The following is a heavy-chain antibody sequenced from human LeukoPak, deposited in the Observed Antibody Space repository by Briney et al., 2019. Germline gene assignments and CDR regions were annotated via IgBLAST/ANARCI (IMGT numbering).Heavy chain of an antibody. V-gene: IGHV4-34*01. CDR1: GGSFSGYY. J-gene: IGHJ5*02. Sequence: PSETLSLTCAVYGGSFSGYYWSWIRQPPGKGLEWIGEINHSGSTNYNPSLKSRVTMSVDKSKNYFSLKLSSVTAADTAVYYCARDRGGSASTWGQGTLVTVSS. CDR3: ARDRGGSAST. CDR2: INHSGST. D-gene: IGHD3-10*01.